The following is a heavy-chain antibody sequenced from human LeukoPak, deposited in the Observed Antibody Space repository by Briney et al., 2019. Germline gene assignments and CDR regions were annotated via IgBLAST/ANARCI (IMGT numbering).Heavy chain of an antibody. CDR1: GFTFSSCA. Sequence: GGSLRLSCAASGFTFSSCAMSWVRQAPGKGLEWVSAISGSGGGTYYADSVKGRFTISRDNSKNTLSLQMNSLRAEDTAVYYCAKEGEGYSSGWFVDYWGQGTLVTVSS. CDR2: ISGSGGGT. D-gene: IGHD6-19*01. CDR3: AKEGEGYSSGWFVDY. V-gene: IGHV3-23*01. J-gene: IGHJ4*02.